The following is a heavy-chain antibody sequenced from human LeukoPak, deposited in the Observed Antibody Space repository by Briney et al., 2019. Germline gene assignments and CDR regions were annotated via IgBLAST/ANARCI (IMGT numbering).Heavy chain of an antibody. CDR2: ISAYNGNT. J-gene: IGHJ4*02. Sequence: PMASVKVSCKASGYTFTSYGISWVRQAPGQGLEWMGWISAYNGNTNYAQKFQGRVTITADESTSTAYMELSSLRSEDTAVYYCARLGELSTAFDYWGQGTLVTVSS. CDR3: ARLGELSTAFDY. V-gene: IGHV1-18*01. CDR1: GYTFTSYG. D-gene: IGHD3-16*02.